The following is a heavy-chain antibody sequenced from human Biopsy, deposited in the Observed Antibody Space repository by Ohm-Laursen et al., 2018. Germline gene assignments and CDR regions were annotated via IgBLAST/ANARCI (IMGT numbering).Heavy chain of an antibody. V-gene: IGHV1-18*01. CDR1: GYKFTSYG. D-gene: IGHD1-26*01. Sequence: ASVKVSCKASGYKFTSYGMSWVRQAPGQGFEWMGRISGYNGNTNYAQKFQGRVTMTRDTPMSTAYMELNRLRSDDTAVYYCARGGLNYWYFDLWGRGTLVTVSS. CDR2: ISGYNGNT. J-gene: IGHJ2*01. CDR3: ARGGLNYWYFDL.